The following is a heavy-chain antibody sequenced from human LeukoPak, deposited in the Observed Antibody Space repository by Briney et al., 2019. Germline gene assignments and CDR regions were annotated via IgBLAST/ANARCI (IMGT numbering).Heavy chain of an antibody. D-gene: IGHD6-19*01. CDR2: ISWNGGNI. J-gene: IGHJ5*02. CDR1: GFTFDDYA. CDR3: AKGGIAVAGTWFDP. V-gene: IGHV3-9*03. Sequence: GGSLRLSCAASGFTFDDYAMHWVRQAPGKGLEWVSGISWNGGNIGYACSVKGRFIISRDNARNSLYLQMNSLRAEDMALYYCAKGGIAVAGTWFDPWGQGTLVTVSS.